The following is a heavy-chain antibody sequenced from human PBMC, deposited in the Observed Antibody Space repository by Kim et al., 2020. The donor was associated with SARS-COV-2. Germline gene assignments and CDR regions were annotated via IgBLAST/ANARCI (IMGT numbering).Heavy chain of an antibody. CDR1: GFTFSDYY. J-gene: IGHJ6*02. Sequence: GGSLRLSCAASGFTFSDYYMSWIRQAPGKGLEWVSYISSSGSTIYYADSVKGRFTISRDNAKNSLYLQMNSLRAEDTAGYYCASEVVVVAANVDYYYGMDVWGQGTTVTVSS. CDR3: ASEVVVVAANVDYYYGMDV. V-gene: IGHV3-11*01. D-gene: IGHD2-15*01. CDR2: ISSSGSTI.